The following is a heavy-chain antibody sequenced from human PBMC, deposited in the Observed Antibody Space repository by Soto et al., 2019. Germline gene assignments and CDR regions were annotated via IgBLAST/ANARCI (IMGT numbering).Heavy chain of an antibody. D-gene: IGHD3-3*01. CDR1: GYTFTSYG. Sequence: QVPLVQSGAEVKKPGASVKVSCKASGYTFTSYGISWVRQAPGQGLEWMGWISAYNGNTNYAQKLQGRGTMTTDTSTSTAYMELRSLRSDDTAVYYCARGFFRVEAMRQDAFDIWGQGTMVTVSS. V-gene: IGHV1-18*01. CDR2: ISAYNGNT. CDR3: ARGFFRVEAMRQDAFDI. J-gene: IGHJ3*02.